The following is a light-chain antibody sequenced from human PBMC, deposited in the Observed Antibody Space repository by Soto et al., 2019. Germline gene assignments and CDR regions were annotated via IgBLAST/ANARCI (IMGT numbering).Light chain of an antibody. V-gene: IGKV3-15*01. J-gene: IGKJ2*01. Sequence: EIVMTQSPATLSVSPGERATLSCRTSQSISTELAWNQQKPGQPPRLLIYSASTRATGLPARFTGSGSGSEFPLTISGLQSEDFAVYYCQQGHNWPLTFGQGTRLEI. CDR1: QSISTE. CDR2: SAS. CDR3: QQGHNWPLT.